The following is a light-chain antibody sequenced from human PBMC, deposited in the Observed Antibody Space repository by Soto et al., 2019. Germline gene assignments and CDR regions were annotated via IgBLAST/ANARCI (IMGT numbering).Light chain of an antibody. CDR2: DLT. CDR3: TSYTTSRSYV. Sequence: QSALTQPASVSGSPGQSIAISCTGTSSDNGRYNFVSWYQQHPGKAPKLIIHDLTNRPSGVSSRFSGSKSNNTASLTISGLQAEEEDEYHCTSYTTSRSYVFGTGTKLTVL. V-gene: IGLV2-14*03. CDR1: SSDNGRYNF. J-gene: IGLJ1*01.